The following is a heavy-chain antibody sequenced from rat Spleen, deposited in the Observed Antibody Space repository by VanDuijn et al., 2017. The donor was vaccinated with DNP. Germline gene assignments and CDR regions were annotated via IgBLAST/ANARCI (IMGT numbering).Heavy chain of an antibody. D-gene: IGHD1-4*01. Sequence: EVQLVESGGDLVQPGGSLKLSCVASGFTFSNYWMAWIRQVPGKGLEWVAAITSSGGRTYFPDSVKGRFTISRDNANRTLYLQMDSLRPEDTATYYCATSPGPNWFAYWGQGTLVTVSS. CDR2: ITSSGGRT. V-gene: IGHV5-31*01. CDR1: GFTFSNYW. CDR3: ATSPGPNWFAY. J-gene: IGHJ3*01.